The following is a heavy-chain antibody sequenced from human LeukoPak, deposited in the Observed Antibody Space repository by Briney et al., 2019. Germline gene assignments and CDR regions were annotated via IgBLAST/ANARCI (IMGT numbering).Heavy chain of an antibody. D-gene: IGHD5-12*01. V-gene: IGHV3-11*04. CDR2: ISSGGSSI. Sequence: PGGSLRLSCAASGFTFSDYYMSTIRQAPGQRLEWLSYISSGGSSISYADSVQGRFTISRDNAKNSLYLQMNSLRAEDTAMYYCAREMVATADYWGQGTLVTVSS. CDR1: GFTFSDYY. CDR3: AREMVATADY. J-gene: IGHJ4*02.